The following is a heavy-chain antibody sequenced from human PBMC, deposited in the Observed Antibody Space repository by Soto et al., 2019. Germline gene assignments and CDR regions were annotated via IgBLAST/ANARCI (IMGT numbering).Heavy chain of an antibody. CDR1: GFTFSSYA. Sequence: EVQLLESGGGLVQPGGSLRLSCAASGFTFSSYAMSWVRQAPGKGLEWVSVISGSGGSTYYADSVKGRFTISRDNSKNTLDLQLTSLRAEDTAVYYCGTWRIVVVAAAGDVAYWGQGALVTVSS. V-gene: IGHV3-23*01. J-gene: IGHJ4*02. CDR2: ISGSGGST. D-gene: IGHD2-2*01. CDR3: GTWRIVVVAAAGDVAY.